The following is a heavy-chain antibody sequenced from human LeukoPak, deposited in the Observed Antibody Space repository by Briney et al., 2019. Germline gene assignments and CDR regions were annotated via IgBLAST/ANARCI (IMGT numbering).Heavy chain of an antibody. D-gene: IGHD5-24*01. CDR1: GGSISSYY. CDR2: IYNSGST. J-gene: IGHJ4*02. CDR3: AREDGLDGYNYVAY. Sequence: SETLSLTCTVSGGSISSYYWSWIRQPPGKGLEWIGYIYNSGSTNYNPSLKSRVTISVDTSKNQFSLKLSSVTAADTAAYYCAREDGLDGYNYVAYWGQGTLVTVSS. V-gene: IGHV4-59*01.